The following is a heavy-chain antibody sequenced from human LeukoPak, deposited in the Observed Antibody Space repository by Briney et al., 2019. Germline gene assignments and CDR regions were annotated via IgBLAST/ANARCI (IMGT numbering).Heavy chain of an antibody. Sequence: ASVKVSCKPSGYIFTSYYMHWARQAPGQGLEWMGIINPSGGSTSYAQKFRGRVTMTRDTSTSTVYMELSSLRSEDTAVYYCARDHQYGGYGDYWGQGTLVTVSS. J-gene: IGHJ4*02. CDR1: GYIFTSYY. CDR2: INPSGGST. CDR3: ARDHQYGGYGDY. D-gene: IGHD2-15*01. V-gene: IGHV1-46*01.